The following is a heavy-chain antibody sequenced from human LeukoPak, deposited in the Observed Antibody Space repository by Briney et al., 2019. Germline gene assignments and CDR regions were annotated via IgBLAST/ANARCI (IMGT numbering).Heavy chain of an antibody. CDR2: INHSGST. CDR1: GGSFSGYY. Sequence: SETLSLTCAVYGGSFSGYYWSWIRQPPGKGLEWIGEINHSGSTNYNPSLKSRVTISVDTSKNQFSLKLSSVTAADTAVYYCARGIVLPYFDWLSHFQHWGQGTLVTVSA. V-gene: IGHV4-34*01. CDR3: ARGIVLPYFDWLSHFQH. D-gene: IGHD3-9*01. J-gene: IGHJ1*01.